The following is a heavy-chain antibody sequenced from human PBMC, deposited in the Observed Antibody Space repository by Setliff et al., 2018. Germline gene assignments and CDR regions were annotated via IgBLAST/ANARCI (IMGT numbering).Heavy chain of an antibody. V-gene: IGHV1-3*03. D-gene: IGHD3-16*01. J-gene: IGHJ4*02. CDR1: GYTFISYA. Sequence: ASVKVSCKASGYTFISYALHWVRQAPGQRLQWMGWINPASGNTKYSQEFQGRVTITRDTSATTVYMELSSLRSDDMAVYYCARKGPNSSSYVFGYWGQGTLVTVSS. CDR2: INPASGNT. CDR3: ARKGPNSSSYVFGY.